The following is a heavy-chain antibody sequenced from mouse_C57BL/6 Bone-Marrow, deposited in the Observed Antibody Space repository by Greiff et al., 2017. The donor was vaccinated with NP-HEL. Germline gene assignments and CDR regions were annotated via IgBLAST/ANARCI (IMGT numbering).Heavy chain of an antibody. CDR1: GYTFTSYW. CDR3: ARDYSNYPYYFDY. CDR2: IHPNSGST. D-gene: IGHD2-5*01. J-gene: IGHJ2*01. V-gene: IGHV1-64*01. Sequence: QVQLQQPGAELVKPGASVKLSCKASGYTFTSYWMHWVKQRPGQGLEWIGMIHPNSGSTNYNEKFKSKATLTVDKSSSTAYMQLSSLTSEDSAVDYCARDYSNYPYYFDYWGQGTTLTVSS.